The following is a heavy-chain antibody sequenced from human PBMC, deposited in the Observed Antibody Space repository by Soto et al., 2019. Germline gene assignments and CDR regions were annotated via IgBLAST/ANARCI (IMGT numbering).Heavy chain of an antibody. CDR1: GFTVSSHA. CDR3: APHVSCSGGSCQYDAFAI. V-gene: IGHV3-23*01. Sequence: EVQVLESGGGLVQPGGSLRLSCEGSGFTVSSHAMTWIRQAPGKGPEWVSTVTADGGTYYAASVNGRFAMSRDISENTLYLQMNSLGAEDTAAYYCAPHVSCSGGSCQYDAFAIRGQGTMVTVSS. CDR2: VTADGGT. J-gene: IGHJ3*02. D-gene: IGHD2-15*01.